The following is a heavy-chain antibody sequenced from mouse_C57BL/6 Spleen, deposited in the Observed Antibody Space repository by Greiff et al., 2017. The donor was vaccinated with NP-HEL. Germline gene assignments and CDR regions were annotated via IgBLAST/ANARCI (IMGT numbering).Heavy chain of an antibody. V-gene: IGHV1-5*01. CDR3: TIYYDYDGHYFDY. CDR2: IYPGNSDT. D-gene: IGHD2-4*01. CDR1: GYTFTSYW. J-gene: IGHJ2*01. Sequence: EVQLVESGTVLARPGASVKMSCKTSGYTFTSYWMHWVKQRPGQGLEWIGAIYPGNSDTSYNQKFKGKAKLTAVTSASTAYMELSSLTNEDSAVYYCTIYYDYDGHYFDYWGQGTTLTVSS.